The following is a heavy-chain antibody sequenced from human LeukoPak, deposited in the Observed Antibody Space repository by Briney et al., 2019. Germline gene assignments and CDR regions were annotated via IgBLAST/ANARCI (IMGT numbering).Heavy chain of an antibody. CDR1: GFIFINYA. CDR3: AKDRGSGWSSIDY. Sequence: GSLSLSCAASGFIFINYALHWVRQAPAKGLEWVAVTSYDGSNAYYADAVKGRFTISRDNSKNTLYLQMNSLGVDDTAVYYCAKDRGSGWSSIDYWGQGTLVTVSS. CDR2: TSYDGSNA. D-gene: IGHD6-19*01. J-gene: IGHJ4*02. V-gene: IGHV3-30*01.